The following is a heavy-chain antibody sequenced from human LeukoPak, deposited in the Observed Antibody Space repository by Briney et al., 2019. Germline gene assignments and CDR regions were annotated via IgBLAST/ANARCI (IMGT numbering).Heavy chain of an antibody. CDR3: ARLSTSRPIGWFDP. V-gene: IGHV4-34*01. D-gene: IGHD2-2*01. CDR1: GGSFSGYY. CDR2: INHSGST. J-gene: IGHJ5*02. Sequence: SETLSLTCAVYGGSFSGYYWSWIRQPPGKGLEWIGEINHSGSTNYNPSLKSRVTISVDTSKNQFSLKLSPVTAADTAVYYCARLSTSRPIGWFDPWGQGTLVTVSS.